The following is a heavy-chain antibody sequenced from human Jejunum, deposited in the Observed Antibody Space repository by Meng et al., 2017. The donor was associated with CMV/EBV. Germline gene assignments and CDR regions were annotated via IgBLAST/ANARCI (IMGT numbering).Heavy chain of an antibody. J-gene: IGHJ5*02. CDR3: ARGGGDGYTAYDT. CDR2: ITSVNKI. Sequence: EVQLVESGGGLVNPGGSLTLSCAASGFTFSKYSMNWVRQAPGKGLEWVSSITSVNKIYYSESVRGRFTISRDNAMTSLFLQMNTLRVEDTAIYYCARGGGDGYTAYDTWGQGTLVTVDS. CDR1: GFTFSKYS. V-gene: IGHV3-21*02. D-gene: IGHD5-24*01.